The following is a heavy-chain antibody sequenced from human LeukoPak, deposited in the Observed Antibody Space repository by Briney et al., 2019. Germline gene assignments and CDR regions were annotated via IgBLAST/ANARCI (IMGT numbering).Heavy chain of an antibody. V-gene: IGHV3-48*03. D-gene: IGHD5-12*01. CDR2: ITSSGSTI. J-gene: IGHJ6*02. CDR3: ARRATMTYYAMDV. Sequence: GGSLRLSCAASGFTFRSYEMNWVRQAPGKGLEWISYITSSGSTIHYADSVKGRFTISRDNAKNSLYLQMNSLRAEDAAVYYCARRATMTYYAMDVWGQGTTVTVSS. CDR1: GFTFRSYE.